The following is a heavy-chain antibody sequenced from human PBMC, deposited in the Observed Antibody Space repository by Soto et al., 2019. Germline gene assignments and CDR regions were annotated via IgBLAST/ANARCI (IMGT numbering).Heavy chain of an antibody. CDR2: IYYSGST. D-gene: IGHD3-22*01. J-gene: IGHJ3*02. V-gene: IGHV4-59*01. Sequence: PSETLSLTCTVSGGSISSYYWSWIRQPPGKGLEWIGYIYYSGSTNYNPSLKSRVTISVDTSKNQFSLKLSSVTAADTAVYYCARDLTVFYYDSSGSGFGAFDIWGQGTMVTVS. CDR1: GGSISSYY. CDR3: ARDLTVFYYDSSGSGFGAFDI.